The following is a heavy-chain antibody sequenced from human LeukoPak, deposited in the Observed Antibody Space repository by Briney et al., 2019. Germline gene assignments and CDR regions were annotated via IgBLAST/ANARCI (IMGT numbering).Heavy chain of an antibody. CDR3: ARQNDFRLDY. J-gene: IGHJ4*02. CDR2: IYPGDSDT. V-gene: IGHV5-51*01. Sequence: GESLRISCKGSGYTFSSYWIGWVRQMPGKGLEWMGIIYPGDSDTRYSPSLQGQFTISVDTSIGTAYLQWSSLKASDTAIYYCARQNDFRLDYWGQGTLVTISS. D-gene: IGHD3-3*01. CDR1: GYTFSSYW.